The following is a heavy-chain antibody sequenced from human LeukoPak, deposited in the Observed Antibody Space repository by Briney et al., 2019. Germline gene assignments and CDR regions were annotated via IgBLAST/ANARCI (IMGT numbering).Heavy chain of an antibody. J-gene: IGHJ4*02. CDR2: IYYSGST. V-gene: IGHV4-59*01. CDR1: GGSISSYY. D-gene: IGHD5-12*01. CDR3: ARSDIVATIHELYFDY. Sequence: SETLSLTCTVSGGSISSYYWSWIRQPPGKGLEWIGYIYYSGSTNYNPSLKSRVTISVDTSKNQFSLKLSSVTAADTAVYYCARSDIVATIHELYFDYWGQGTLVTVSS.